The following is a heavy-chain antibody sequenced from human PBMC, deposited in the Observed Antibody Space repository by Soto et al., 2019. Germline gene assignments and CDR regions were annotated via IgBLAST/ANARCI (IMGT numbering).Heavy chain of an antibody. V-gene: IGHV5-51*01. CDR2: IYPGDSDT. J-gene: IGHJ4*02. Sequence: GESLKISCKGSGYSFTSYWIGWVRQMPGKGLEWMGIIYPGDSDTRYSPSFQGQVTISADKSISTAYLQWSSLKASDTAMYYCARFLGYDSSGSPPSGFDYWGQGTLVTVSS. CDR3: ARFLGYDSSGSPPSGFDY. CDR1: GYSFTSYW. D-gene: IGHD3-22*01.